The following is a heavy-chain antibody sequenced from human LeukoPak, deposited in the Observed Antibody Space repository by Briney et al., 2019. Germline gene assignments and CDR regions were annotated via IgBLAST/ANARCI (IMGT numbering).Heavy chain of an antibody. CDR3: ARVRYYGSGSYYDYYYYYMDV. J-gene: IGHJ6*03. D-gene: IGHD3-10*01. V-gene: IGHV1-2*06. Sequence: ASVKVSCKASGYTFTGYYMHWVRQAPGQGLEWMGRINPNSGGTNYAQKFQGRVTMTRDTSISTAYMELSRLRSDDKAVYYCARVRYYGSGSYYDYYYYYMDVWGKGTTVTVSS. CDR1: GYTFTGYY. CDR2: INPNSGGT.